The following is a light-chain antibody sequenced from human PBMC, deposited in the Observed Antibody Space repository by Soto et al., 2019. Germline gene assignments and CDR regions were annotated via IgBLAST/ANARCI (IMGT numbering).Light chain of an antibody. Sequence: DIQMTQSPSSLSASVGDRVTITCRASQTVSTYLNWYQQKPGKAPKLLIYAASSLQSGVPSRFSGSGSGTDFTLTISSLQPEDFATYYCQQSCSTPGTFGQGTRLDIK. CDR2: AAS. V-gene: IGKV1-39*01. J-gene: IGKJ5*01. CDR1: QTVSTY. CDR3: QQSCSTPGT.